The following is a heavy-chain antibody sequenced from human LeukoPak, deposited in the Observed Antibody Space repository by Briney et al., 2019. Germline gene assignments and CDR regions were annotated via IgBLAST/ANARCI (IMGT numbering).Heavy chain of an antibody. D-gene: IGHD6-13*01. Sequence: SATLSLTCAVSGGSITSSNWWTWVRQPPGKGLEWIGEIYYSGSTNYNPSLKSRVTISMDKSKNHFSLELTSVTAADTAMYYCAREYGSSHGFDPWGQGTLVTVSS. CDR3: AREYGSSHGFDP. CDR2: IYYSGST. V-gene: IGHV4-4*02. J-gene: IGHJ5*02. CDR1: GGSITSSNW.